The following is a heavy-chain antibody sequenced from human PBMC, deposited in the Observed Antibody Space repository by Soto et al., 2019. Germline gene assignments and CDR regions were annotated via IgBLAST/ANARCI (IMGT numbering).Heavy chain of an antibody. CDR1: GGSISSYY. V-gene: IGHV4-59*01. Sequence: SETLSLSCTGSGGSISSYYWSWIRQPPGKGLEWIGYIYYSGSTNYNPSLKSRVTISVDTSKNQFSLKLSSVTAADTAVYYCALSGAFGGLIDXFDFSGQRTLVTVSS. CDR3: ALSGAFGGLIDXFDF. J-gene: IGHJ4*02. CDR2: IYYSGST. D-gene: IGHD3-16*02.